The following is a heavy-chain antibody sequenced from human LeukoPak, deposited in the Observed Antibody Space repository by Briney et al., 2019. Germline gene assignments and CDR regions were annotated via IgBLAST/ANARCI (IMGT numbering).Heavy chain of an antibody. CDR3: ARDGTGDGYNYGY. CDR2: IIPIFGTA. Sequence: SVKVSCKASGGTFSSYAISWVRQAPGQGLEWMGGIIPIFGTANYAQKFQGRVTITTDESTSTAYMELSSLRAEDTAVYYCARDGTGDGYNYGYWGQGTLVTVSS. CDR1: GGTFSSYA. J-gene: IGHJ4*02. V-gene: IGHV1-69*05. D-gene: IGHD5-24*01.